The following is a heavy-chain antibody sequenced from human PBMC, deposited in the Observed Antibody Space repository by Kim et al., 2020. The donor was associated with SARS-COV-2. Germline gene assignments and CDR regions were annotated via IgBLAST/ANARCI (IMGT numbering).Heavy chain of an antibody. Sequence: ASVKVSCKVSGYTLTELSMHWVRQAPGKGLEWMGGFDPEDGETIYAQKFQGRVTMTEDTSTDTAYMELSSLRSEDTAVYYCATAPAIAVAGKGVNNCFDPWGQGTLVTVSS. CDR1: GYTLTELS. D-gene: IGHD6-19*01. CDR3: ATAPAIAVAGKGVNNCFDP. V-gene: IGHV1-24*01. CDR2: FDPEDGET. J-gene: IGHJ5*02.